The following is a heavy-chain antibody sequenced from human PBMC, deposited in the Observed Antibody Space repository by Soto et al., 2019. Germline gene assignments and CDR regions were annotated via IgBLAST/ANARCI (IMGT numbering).Heavy chain of an antibody. CDR3: ARGGSDSMVRGVTYYYYYMDV. J-gene: IGHJ6*03. Sequence: SETLSLTCTVSGGSISSYYWSWIRQPPGKGQEWIGYIYYSGSTNYNPSLKSRVTISVDTSKNQFSLKLSSVTAADTAVYYCARGGSDSMVRGVTYYYYYMDVWGKGTTVTVSS. CDR1: GGSISSYY. V-gene: IGHV4-59*01. CDR2: IYYSGST. D-gene: IGHD3-10*01.